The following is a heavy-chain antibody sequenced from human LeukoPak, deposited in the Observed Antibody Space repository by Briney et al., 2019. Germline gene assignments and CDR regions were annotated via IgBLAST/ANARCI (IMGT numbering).Heavy chain of an antibody. V-gene: IGHV3-15*01. CDR1: GVTFITAM. D-gene: IGHD6-19*01. CDR2: IKSKTDGGTT. Sequence: GGSLRHSCAPSGVTFITAMMSCVRPAPGGGVECVGRIKSKTDGGTTDYAAPVKGRFTISRDDSKSTLYLQMNSLKTEDTAVYYCTTNLFGYSSGWLRPWGQGTLVTVSS. J-gene: IGHJ5*02. CDR3: TTNLFGYSSGWLRP.